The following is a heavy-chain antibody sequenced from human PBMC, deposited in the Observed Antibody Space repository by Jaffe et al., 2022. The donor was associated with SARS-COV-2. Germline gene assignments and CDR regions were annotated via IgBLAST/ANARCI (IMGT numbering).Heavy chain of an antibody. CDR3: ARVGGPYGDFWSGRPYYYYGMDV. D-gene: IGHD3-3*01. CDR2: INHSGST. CDR1: GGSFSGYY. V-gene: IGHV4-34*01. J-gene: IGHJ6*02. Sequence: QVQLQQWGAGLLKPSETLSLTCAVYGGSFSGYYWSWIRQPPGKGLEWIGEINHSGSTNYNPSLKSRVTISVDTSKNQFSLKLSSVTAADTAVYYCARVGGPYGDFWSGRPYYYYGMDVWGQGTTVTVSS.